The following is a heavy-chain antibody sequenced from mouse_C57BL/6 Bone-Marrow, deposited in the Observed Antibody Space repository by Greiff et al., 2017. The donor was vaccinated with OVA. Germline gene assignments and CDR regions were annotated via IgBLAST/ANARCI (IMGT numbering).Heavy chain of an antibody. CDR3: VRVGGYGNYGDAMDY. V-gene: IGHV10-3*01. CDR1: GFTFNTYA. CDR2: IRSKSSNYAT. D-gene: IGHD2-10*02. Sequence: DVQLVESGGGLVQPKGSLKLSCAASGFTFNTYAMHWVRQAPGKGLEWVARIRSKSSNYATYYADSVKDRFTISRDDSQSMLYLQMNNLKTEDTAMYYCVRVGGYGNYGDAMDYWGQGTSVTVSS. J-gene: IGHJ4*01.